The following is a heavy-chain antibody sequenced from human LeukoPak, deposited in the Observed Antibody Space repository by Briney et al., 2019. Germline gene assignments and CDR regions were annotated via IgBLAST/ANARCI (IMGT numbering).Heavy chain of an antibody. CDR3: ASLLGS. D-gene: IGHD2-15*01. CDR1: GFTFSSYS. Sequence: PGGSLRLSCAASGFTFSSYSMNWVRQAPGKGLEWVGRSRNKANGYTTAYAASVKGRFTISRDDSKNSLYLQMNSLKTEDTAVYYCASLLGSWGQGTLVIVSS. CDR2: SRNKANGYTT. J-gene: IGHJ5*02. V-gene: IGHV3-72*01.